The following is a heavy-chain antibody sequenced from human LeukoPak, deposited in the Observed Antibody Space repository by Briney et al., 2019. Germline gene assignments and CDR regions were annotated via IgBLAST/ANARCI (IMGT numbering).Heavy chain of an antibody. D-gene: IGHD2-15*01. Sequence: SETLSLTCTVSGGSISSYYWSWIRQPRGKGLEWIGYICYSGSTNYNPSLKSRVTISVDTSKNQFSLKLSSVTAADTAVYYCARGGERAADDYFDYWGQGPLLPVSS. CDR1: GGSISSYY. V-gene: IGHV4-59*01. CDR2: ICYSGST. CDR3: ARGGERAADDYFDY. J-gene: IGHJ4*02.